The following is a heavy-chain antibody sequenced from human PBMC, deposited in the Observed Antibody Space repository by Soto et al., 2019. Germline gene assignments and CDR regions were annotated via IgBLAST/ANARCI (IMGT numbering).Heavy chain of an antibody. Sequence: ASVKVSCKASGYTFTSYYMHWVRQAPGQGLEWMGWINPNSGGTNYAQKFQGRVTMTRDTSISTAYMELSRLRSDDTAVYYCARSSTTYNWNPLGYWGQGTLVTVSS. J-gene: IGHJ4*02. CDR3: ARSSTTYNWNPLGY. V-gene: IGHV1-2*02. CDR2: INPNSGGT. CDR1: GYTFTSYY. D-gene: IGHD1-20*01.